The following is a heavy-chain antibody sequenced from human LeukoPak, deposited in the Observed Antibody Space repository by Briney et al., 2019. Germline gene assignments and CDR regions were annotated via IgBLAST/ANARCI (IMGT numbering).Heavy chain of an antibody. CDR1: GGTFSSYA. D-gene: IGHD6-13*01. CDR2: INPSGGST. J-gene: IGHJ5*02. V-gene: IGHV1-46*01. CDR3: ARVCCSSSWIFDP. Sequence: ASVKVSCKASGGTFSSYAISWVRQAPGQGLEWIGIINPSGGSTSYAQKFQGRVTMTRDTSTSTVYMELSSLRSEDTAVYYCARVCCSSSWIFDPWGQGTLVTVSS.